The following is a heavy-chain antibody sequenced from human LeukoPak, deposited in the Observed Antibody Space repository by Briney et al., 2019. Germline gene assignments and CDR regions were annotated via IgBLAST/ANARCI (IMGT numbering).Heavy chain of an antibody. J-gene: IGHJ1*01. CDR1: GFTFSSYA. V-gene: IGHV3-23*01. D-gene: IGHD2-2*01. CDR2: TSGSGGST. Sequence: GGSLRLSCAASGFTFSSYAMSWVRQAPGKGLEWVSVTSGSGGSTFYADSVKGRFTISRDNSKNTLYLQMNSLRAEDTAVYYCAKGHCSSTSCLSSAEYFQHWGQGTLVTVSS. CDR3: AKGHCSSTSCLSSAEYFQH.